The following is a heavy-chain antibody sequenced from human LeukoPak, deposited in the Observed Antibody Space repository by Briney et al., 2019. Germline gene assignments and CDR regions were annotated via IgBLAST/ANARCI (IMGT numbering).Heavy chain of an antibody. D-gene: IGHD2-15*01. Sequence: PGGSLRLSCAASGFTFSSYGMHWVRQAPGKGLEWVAVISYDGSNKYYADSVKGRFTISRDNSKNTLYLQMNSLRAEDTAVYYCAKDSVAATGLYYYYYYMDVWGKGTTVTVSS. J-gene: IGHJ6*03. V-gene: IGHV3-30*18. CDR3: AKDSVAATGLYYYYYYMDV. CDR1: GFTFSSYG. CDR2: ISYDGSNK.